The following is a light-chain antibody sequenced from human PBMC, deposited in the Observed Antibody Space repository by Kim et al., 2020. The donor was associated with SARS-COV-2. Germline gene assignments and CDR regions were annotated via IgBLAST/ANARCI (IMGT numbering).Light chain of an antibody. J-gene: IGLJ2*01. CDR3: NSRDCRGNHL. CDR2: GEN. CDR1: SLRSYY. V-gene: IGLV3-19*01. Sequence: SSELTQDPAVSVALGQTVRITCQGDSLRSYYASWFLQKPGQAPVIVIYGENNRPSGVTDRFSGSTSGYTASLTITVAQAEDEADYYCNSRDCRGNHLFG.